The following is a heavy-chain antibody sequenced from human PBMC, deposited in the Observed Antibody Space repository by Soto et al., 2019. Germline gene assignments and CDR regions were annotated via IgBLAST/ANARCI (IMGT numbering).Heavy chain of an antibody. Sequence: AGGSLRLSCAASGFTFSSYGMHWVRQAPGKGLEWVALISSDEIYKFYADSVKGRFTISRDNSKNTVFLQLNSLSAEDTAVYYCAREGNYGDAFDIWGQGTMVTVSS. CDR2: ISSDEIYK. V-gene: IGHV3-30*03. D-gene: IGHD1-7*01. J-gene: IGHJ3*02. CDR3: AREGNYGDAFDI. CDR1: GFTFSSYG.